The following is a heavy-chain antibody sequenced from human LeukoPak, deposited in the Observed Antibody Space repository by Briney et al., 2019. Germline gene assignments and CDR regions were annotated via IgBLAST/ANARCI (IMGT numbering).Heavy chain of an antibody. CDR1: GFTFSSYY. J-gene: IGHJ3*02. V-gene: IGHV3-53*01. CDR2: IYSGGST. CDR3: ARRRITMIVPDAFDI. D-gene: IGHD3-22*01. Sequence: PGGSLRLSCAASGFTFSSYYMSWVRQAPGKGLEWVSVIYSGGSTYYADSVKGRFTISRDNSKNTLYLQMNSLRAEDTAVYYCARRRITMIVPDAFDIWGQGTMVTVSS.